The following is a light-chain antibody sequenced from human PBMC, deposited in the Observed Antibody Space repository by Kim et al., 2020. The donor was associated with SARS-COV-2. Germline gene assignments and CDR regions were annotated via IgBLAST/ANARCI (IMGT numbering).Light chain of an antibody. CDR3: QQYVTYST. CDR1: QSISSW. Sequence: SASVGDRVTITCRASQSISSWLAWYQQKPGRAPKLLIDLASSLQIGVPSRFSGTGSGTEFTLTITSLQPDDFATYYCQQYVTYSTFGQGTKVDIK. J-gene: IGKJ1*01. V-gene: IGKV1-5*03. CDR2: LAS.